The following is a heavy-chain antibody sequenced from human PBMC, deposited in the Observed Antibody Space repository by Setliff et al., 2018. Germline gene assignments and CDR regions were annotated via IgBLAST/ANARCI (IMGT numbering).Heavy chain of an antibody. V-gene: IGHV4-34*01. D-gene: IGHD1-26*01. J-gene: IGHJ4*02. CDR2: INHSGST. CDR3: ARDNTIVGATDY. CDR1: GDSFSDYY. Sequence: SETLSLTCAVYGDSFSDYYWSWIRQPPGKGLEWIGEINHSGSTNYNSSLTSRVTISVDTSKNQFSLKLSSVTAADTAVYFCARDNTIVGATDYWGQGTLVTVSS.